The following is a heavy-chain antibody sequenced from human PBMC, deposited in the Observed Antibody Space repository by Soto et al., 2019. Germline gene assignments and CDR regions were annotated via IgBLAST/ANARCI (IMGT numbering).Heavy chain of an antibody. CDR2: ISGSGGSA. D-gene: IGHD3-3*01. J-gene: IGHJ3*02. V-gene: IGHV3-23*01. CDR3: AKEDDLWTNGHFNI. CDR1: GFTFSNYD. Sequence: EVQLLESGGGWIQPGGSLRLSCAASGFTFSNYDMSWVRQAPGKGLEWVSAISGSGGSAYYADSVKGRFTISRDNSKNTLYVQMNSLRSEDTAIYYCAKEDDLWTNGHFNIWGQGTLVTVSS.